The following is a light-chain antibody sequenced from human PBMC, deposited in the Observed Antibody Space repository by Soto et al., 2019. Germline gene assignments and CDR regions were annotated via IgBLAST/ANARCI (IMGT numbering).Light chain of an antibody. CDR1: NRDVGGYNY. Sequence: QSVLTQPASVSGSPGQSITISCTGTNRDVGGYNYVSWYQQHPGKAPKLMIYDVSNRPSGVSNRFSGSKSGNTASLTISGLQAEDGADYYCSSYTSSSTLYVFGTGTKVTV. CDR3: SSYTSSSTLYV. J-gene: IGLJ1*01. V-gene: IGLV2-14*01. CDR2: DVS.